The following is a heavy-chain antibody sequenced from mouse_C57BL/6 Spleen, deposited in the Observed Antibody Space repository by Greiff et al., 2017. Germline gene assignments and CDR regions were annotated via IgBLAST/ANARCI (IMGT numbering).Heavy chain of an antibody. CDR1: GFTFSDYG. Sequence: EVKLVESGGGLVKPGGSLKLSCAASGFTFSDYGMHWVRQAPEKGLGWVAYISSGMSTIYYADTVKGRFTISRDNAKKPLFLPMTSLRSEDTAMYYCARRHASMDYWGQGTSVTVSS. J-gene: IGHJ4*01. CDR2: ISSGMSTI. V-gene: IGHV5-17*01. CDR3: ARRHASMDY.